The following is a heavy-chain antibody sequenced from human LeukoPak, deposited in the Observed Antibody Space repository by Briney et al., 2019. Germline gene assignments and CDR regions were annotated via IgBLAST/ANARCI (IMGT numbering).Heavy chain of an antibody. CDR1: GGTLSSYA. CDR3: ARDRRVGITTSFDY. D-gene: IGHD3-10*01. Sequence: SVKVSCKASGGTLSSYAISWVRQAPGQGLEWMGRIIPIFGTANYAQKFQGRVTITTDESTSTAYMELSSLRSEDTAVYYCARDRRVGITTSFDYWGQGTLVTVSS. CDR2: IIPIFGTA. J-gene: IGHJ4*02. V-gene: IGHV1-69*05.